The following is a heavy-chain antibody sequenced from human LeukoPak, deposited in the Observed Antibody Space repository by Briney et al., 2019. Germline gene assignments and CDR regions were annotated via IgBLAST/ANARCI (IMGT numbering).Heavy chain of an antibody. CDR1: GFTFSSYS. V-gene: IGHV3-30*04. Sequence: PGRSLRLSCGASGFTFSSYSMHWVREAPGKGLEWVAVISYDGSNKYYADSVKGRFTISRDNSKNTLYLQMNSLRVEDTAICYCTRGMLRQPPDYWGQGMLVTVSS. CDR2: ISYDGSNK. CDR3: TRGMLRQPPDY. D-gene: IGHD3-10*02. J-gene: IGHJ4*02.